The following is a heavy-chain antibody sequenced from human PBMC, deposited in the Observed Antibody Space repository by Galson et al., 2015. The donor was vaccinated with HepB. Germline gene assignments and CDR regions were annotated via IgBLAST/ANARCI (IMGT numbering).Heavy chain of an antibody. CDR2: IYYTGTT. J-gene: IGHJ6*02. CDR3: ARHVGESGSYGMDV. D-gene: IGHD2-15*01. V-gene: IGHV4-39*01. Sequence: LSLTCAVSGASTSSNTYYWSWIRQPPGRGLEWIGSIYYTGTTYYNPSLKSRVTISLDTYKNHFSLKLRSVTAADTAVYYCARHVGESGSYGMDVWGQGTTVTVSS. CDR1: GASTSSNTYY.